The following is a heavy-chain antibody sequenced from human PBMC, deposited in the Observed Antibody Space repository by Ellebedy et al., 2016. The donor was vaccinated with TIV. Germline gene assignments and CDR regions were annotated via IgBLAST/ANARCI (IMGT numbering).Heavy chain of an antibody. V-gene: IGHV4-39*07. CDR2: IHYSGST. Sequence: SETLSLTXTVSGGSISSSSYYWGWIRQPPGKGLEWIGNIHYSGSTYYNPSLKSRVTISVDTSKNQFSLKLSSVTAADTAVYYCASYCSSTSRAPYMRDRRGAFDIWGQGTMVTVSS. J-gene: IGHJ3*02. CDR3: ASYCSSTSRAPYMRDRRGAFDI. CDR1: GGSISSSSYY. D-gene: IGHD2-2*01.